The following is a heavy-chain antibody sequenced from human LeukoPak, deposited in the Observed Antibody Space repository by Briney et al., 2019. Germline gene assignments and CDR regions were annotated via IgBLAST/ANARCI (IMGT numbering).Heavy chain of an antibody. D-gene: IGHD2-2*02. V-gene: IGHV3-30*02. CDR2: IRYDGSNK. CDR1: GFTFSSYG. J-gene: IGHJ4*02. CDR3: ANGGVIGYCGSTSCYTPHFDY. Sequence: TGGSLRLSCAASGFTFSSYGMHGVRQAPGKGLEWVAFIRYDGSNKYYADSEKGRFTISRDNSKNTLYLQMNSLRAEDTAVYYCANGGVIGYCGSTSCYTPHFDYWGQGTLVTVSS.